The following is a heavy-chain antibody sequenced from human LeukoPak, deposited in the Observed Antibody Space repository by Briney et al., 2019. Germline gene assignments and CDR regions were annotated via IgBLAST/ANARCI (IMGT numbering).Heavy chain of an antibody. D-gene: IGHD1-14*01. CDR1: GFTFSSYA. Sequence: GVSLRLSCTASGFTFSSYAMNWVRQAPGKGLEWVSGLSGSGGSTYYADSVKGRFTISRDNSKNTLYLQMNSLRAEDTAVYYCARGNPGGEFYWGQGTLVTVSS. J-gene: IGHJ4*02. V-gene: IGHV3-23*01. CDR3: ARGNPGGEFY. CDR2: LSGSGGST.